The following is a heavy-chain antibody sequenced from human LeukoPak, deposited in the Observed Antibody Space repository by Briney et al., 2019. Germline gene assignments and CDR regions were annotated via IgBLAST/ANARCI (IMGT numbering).Heavy chain of an antibody. Sequence: GGSLRLSCAVSGFTFSSYWMSWFRQATGKGLEWVANINQDGSQKFSVDSVKGRFTISRDNAKNSLSLQMNSLRVEDTAVYYCARDWFDGDYDRFDYWGQGTLVTVSS. CDR3: ARDWFDGDYDRFDY. D-gene: IGHD4-17*01. J-gene: IGHJ4*02. V-gene: IGHV3-7*03. CDR2: INQDGSQK. CDR1: GFTFSSYW.